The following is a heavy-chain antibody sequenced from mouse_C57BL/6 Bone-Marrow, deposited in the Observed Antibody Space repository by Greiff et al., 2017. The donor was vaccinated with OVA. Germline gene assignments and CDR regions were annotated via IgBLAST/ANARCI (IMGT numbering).Heavy chain of an antibody. CDR3: ARNLPYGRSGLYAMDY. D-gene: IGHD1-1*01. CDR2: ISSGSRTI. J-gene: IGHJ4*01. CDR1: GFTFSDYG. V-gene: IGHV5-17*01. Sequence: EVQLQESGGGLVKPGGSLKLSCAASGFTFSDYGMHWVRQAPEKGLEWVAYISSGSRTIYYADTVKGRFTISRDNAKNTLFLQMTSLRSEDTAMYYCARNLPYGRSGLYAMDYWGQGTSVTVSS.